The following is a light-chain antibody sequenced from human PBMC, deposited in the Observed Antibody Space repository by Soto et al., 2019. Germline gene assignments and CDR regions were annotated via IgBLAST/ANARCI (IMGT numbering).Light chain of an antibody. Sequence: QSVLTQPPSVSAAPGQRVTISCSGSSSSIGDNYFAWYQQLPGAAPKLLIYDNYKRPSGIPDRFSASKSGTSATLEIAGLQAGDEAHYYCGTWITDGGVFGGGTKLTVL. J-gene: IGLJ3*02. CDR1: SSSIGDNY. V-gene: IGLV1-51*01. CDR2: DNY. CDR3: GTWITDGGV.